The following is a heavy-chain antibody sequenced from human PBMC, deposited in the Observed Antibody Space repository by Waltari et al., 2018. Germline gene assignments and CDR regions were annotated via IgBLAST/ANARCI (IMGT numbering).Heavy chain of an antibody. D-gene: IGHD2-21*01. CDR1: GGTFSSYA. CDR3: ARGGVGGCGGDCYSGWFDP. Sequence: QVQLVQSGAEVKKPGSSVKVSCKASGGTFSSYAISWVPPAPGQGLEWMGRIIPIFGTANYAQKFQGRVTITADKSTSTAYMELSSLRSKDTAVYYCARGGVGGCGGDCYSGWFDPWGQGTLVTVSS. V-gene: IGHV1-69*08. CDR2: IIPIFGTA. J-gene: IGHJ5*02.